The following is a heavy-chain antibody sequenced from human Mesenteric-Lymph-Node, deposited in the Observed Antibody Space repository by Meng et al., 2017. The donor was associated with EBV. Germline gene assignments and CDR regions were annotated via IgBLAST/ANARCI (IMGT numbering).Heavy chain of an antibody. D-gene: IGHD6-19*01. J-gene: IGHJ4*02. CDR1: GVSFNDYY. Sequence: QVHLQQWGVGLLKPAETLSLSCAVYGVSFNDYYWIWIRQAPGKGLEWIGEINHIRSVYYNPSLKSRVTISVDTSNNQISLRLTSVTAADTAIYYCARVRSSGSGLIRNYFDYWGQGTLVTVSS. V-gene: IGHV4-34*02. CDR3: ARVRSSGSGLIRNYFDY. CDR2: INHIRSV.